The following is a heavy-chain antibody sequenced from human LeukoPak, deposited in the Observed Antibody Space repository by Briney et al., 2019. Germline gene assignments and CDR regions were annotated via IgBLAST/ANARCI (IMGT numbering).Heavy chain of an antibody. CDR1: GFTFSSYA. J-gene: IGHJ4*02. D-gene: IGHD3-16*02. CDR2: ISGSGGST. V-gene: IGHV3-23*01. CDR3: AKSALRLGELSSNDY. Sequence: PGGSLRLSCAASGFTFSSYAMSWVRQAPVKGLEWVSAISGSGGSTYYADSVKGRFTISRDNSKNTLYLQMNSLRAEDTAVYYCAKSALRLGELSSNDYWGQGTLVTVSS.